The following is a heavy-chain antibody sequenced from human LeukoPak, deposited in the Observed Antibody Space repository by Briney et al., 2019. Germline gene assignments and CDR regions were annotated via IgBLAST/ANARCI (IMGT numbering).Heavy chain of an antibody. CDR1: GFTLCSYG. CDR3: TTDAPGGEPVDY. J-gene: IGHJ4*02. D-gene: IGHD3-16*01. CDR2: IKSKTDGGTT. V-gene: IGHV3-15*01. Sequence: GGSLRLSCAASGFTLCSYGISWVRQAPGKGLEWVGRIKSKTDGGTTDYAAPVKGRFTISRDDSKNTLYLQMNSLKTEDTAVYYCTTDAPGGEPVDYWGQGTLSPSPQ.